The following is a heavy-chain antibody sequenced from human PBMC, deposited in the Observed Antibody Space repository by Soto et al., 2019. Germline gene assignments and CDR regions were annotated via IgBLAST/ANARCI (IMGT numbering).Heavy chain of an antibody. CDR1: GLNFSSYA. CDR2: ISGSGGST. CDR3: AKDYHCSGGSCYAVFDY. Sequence: RGSLILSCTASGLNFSSYAMSWVRQAPGKGLEWVSAISGSGGSTYYAASVKCGFTISRDNSKNTLYLQMNSLRAEDTAVYYCAKDYHCSGGSCYAVFDYWGQGILVTVYS. D-gene: IGHD2-15*01. V-gene: IGHV3-23*01. J-gene: IGHJ4*02.